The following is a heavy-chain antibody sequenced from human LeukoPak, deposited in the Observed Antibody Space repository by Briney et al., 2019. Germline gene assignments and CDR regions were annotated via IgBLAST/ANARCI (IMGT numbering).Heavy chain of an antibody. CDR3: AKRQGYYFDY. CDR1: GFTFSSYA. V-gene: IGHV3-30-3*02. Sequence: PGRSLRLSCAASGFTFSSYAMHWVRQAPGKGLEWVAVISYDGSNKYYADSVKGRFTISRDNSKNTLYLQMNSLRAEDTAVYSCAKRQGYYFDYWGQGTLVTVSS. J-gene: IGHJ4*02. CDR2: ISYDGSNK.